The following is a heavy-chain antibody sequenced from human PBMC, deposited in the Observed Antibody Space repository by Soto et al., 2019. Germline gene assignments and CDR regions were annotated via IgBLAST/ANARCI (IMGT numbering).Heavy chain of an antibody. CDR3: ASEVDGDYVGSFLFDY. V-gene: IGHV3-33*01. Sequence: GGSLRLSCAASGFTFSSYGMHWVRQAPGKGLEWVAVIWYDGSNKYYADSVKGRFTISRDNSKNTLYLQMNSLRAEDTAVYYCASEVDGDYVGSFLFDYWGQGTLVTVSS. CDR1: GFTFSSYG. CDR2: IWYDGSNK. J-gene: IGHJ4*02. D-gene: IGHD4-17*01.